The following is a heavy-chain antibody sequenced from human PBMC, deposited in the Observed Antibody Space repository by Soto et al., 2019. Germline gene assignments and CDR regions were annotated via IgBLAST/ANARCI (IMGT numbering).Heavy chain of an antibody. J-gene: IGHJ4*02. Sequence: EVQLVESGGGLVQPGGSLRLSCAASAVSFSSYEMNWVRQAPGKGLEWISYISGSSSMIFYADSVKGRFTISRDNAKSSLFLQMNNLRAEDTAIYYCANDFWSEDSWGQGILVTVSS. CDR3: ANDFWSEDS. CDR2: ISGSSSMI. D-gene: IGHD3-3*01. V-gene: IGHV3-48*03. CDR1: AVSFSSYE.